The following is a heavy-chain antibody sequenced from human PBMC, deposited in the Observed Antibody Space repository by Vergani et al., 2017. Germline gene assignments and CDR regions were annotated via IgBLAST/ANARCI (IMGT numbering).Heavy chain of an antibody. D-gene: IGHD2-2*01. CDR3: ARVGTSSNRDYLDY. Sequence: QVQLVQSGAEVKKPGASVKVSCKASGYTFTDYFMHWVRQAPGQGLEWMGWINPNSGGTNYAQKFKGRVTMTRDTSISTAYMELSNLRSDDTAVYYCARVGTSSNRDYLDYWGQGTLVTVSS. J-gene: IGHJ4*02. CDR1: GYTFTDYF. V-gene: IGHV1-2*02. CDR2: INPNSGGT.